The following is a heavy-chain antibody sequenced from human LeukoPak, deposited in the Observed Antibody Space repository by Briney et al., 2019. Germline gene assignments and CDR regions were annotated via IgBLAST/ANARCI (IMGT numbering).Heavy chain of an antibody. D-gene: IGHD5-12*01. Sequence: GGSLRLSCAASGFTFSSYAMSWVRQAPGKGREWVSAISGSGGSTYYADSVKGRFTISRDNSKNTLYLQMNSLRAEDTAVYYCAPYSGYDAGDYYFDYWGQGTLVTVSS. CDR2: ISGSGGST. CDR3: APYSGYDAGDYYFDY. V-gene: IGHV3-23*01. CDR1: GFTFSSYA. J-gene: IGHJ4*02.